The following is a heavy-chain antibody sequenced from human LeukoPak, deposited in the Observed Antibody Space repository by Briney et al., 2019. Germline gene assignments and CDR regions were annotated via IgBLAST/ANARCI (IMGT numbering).Heavy chain of an antibody. CDR1: GYTFTGHY. D-gene: IGHD3-22*01. CDR2: INPNSGGT. CDR3: ARDRSGSGAFDI. J-gene: IGHJ3*02. V-gene: IGHV1-2*02. Sequence: ASVKVSCKASGYTFTGHYMHWVRQAPGQGLEWMGWINPNSGGTNYAQKFQGRVTMTRDTSISTAYMELSRLRSDDTAVYYCARDRSGSGAFDIWGQGTMVTVSS.